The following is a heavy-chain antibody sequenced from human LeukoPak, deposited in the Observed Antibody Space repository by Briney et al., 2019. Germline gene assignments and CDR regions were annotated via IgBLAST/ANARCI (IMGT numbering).Heavy chain of an antibody. V-gene: IGHV3-30-3*01. CDR3: ARDYGDYVFDY. CDR1: GFTFSSYA. CDR2: ISDDGSNK. Sequence: PGRSLRLSCAASGFTFSSYAMHWVRQAPGKGLEWVAAISDDGSNKDYADSVKGRFTVSRDNSKNSLYLQMNSLRAEDTAVYYCARDYGDYVFDYWGQGTLVTVSS. D-gene: IGHD4-17*01. J-gene: IGHJ4*02.